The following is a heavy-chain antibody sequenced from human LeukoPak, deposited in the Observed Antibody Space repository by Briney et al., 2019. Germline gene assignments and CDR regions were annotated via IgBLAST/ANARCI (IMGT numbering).Heavy chain of an antibody. J-gene: IGHJ4*02. CDR3: ARTNGVSKFDY. V-gene: IGHV3-23*01. CDR1: GFTFSNYA. Sequence: QPGGSLRLSCAASGFTFSNYAMTWVRQAPGKGLEWVSAISGTGSSTYYADSVKGRFTISRDNAKNSLYLQMNSLRAEDTAVYYCARTNGVSKFDYWGQGTLVTVSS. D-gene: IGHD2-8*01. CDR2: ISGTGSST.